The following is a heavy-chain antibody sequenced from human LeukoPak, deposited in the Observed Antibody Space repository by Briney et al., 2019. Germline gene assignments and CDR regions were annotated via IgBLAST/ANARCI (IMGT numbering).Heavy chain of an antibody. D-gene: IGHD4-17*01. CDR2: IKQDGSEK. V-gene: IGHV3-7*01. CDR3: ARESGSVTSEVDFDY. Sequence: PGGSLRLSCAASGFTFSDYWMSWVRQAPGRGLEWVANIKQDGSEKYYVDSVKGRFTISRDNAENSLYLEMNSLRAEDTAVYYCARESGSVTSEVDFDYWGQGTLVTVSS. J-gene: IGHJ4*02. CDR1: GFTFSDYW.